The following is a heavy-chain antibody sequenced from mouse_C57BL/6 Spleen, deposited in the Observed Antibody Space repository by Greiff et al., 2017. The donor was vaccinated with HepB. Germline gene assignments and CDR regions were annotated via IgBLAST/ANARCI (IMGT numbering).Heavy chain of an antibody. D-gene: IGHD2-2*01. CDR3: ARVRSYGYDPAWFAY. J-gene: IGHJ3*01. Sequence: QVQLQQPGAELVKPGASVKMSCKASGYTFTSYWITWVKQRPGQGLEWIGDIYPGSGSTNYNEKFKSKATLTVDTSSSTAYMQLSSLTSEDSAVYYGARVRSYGYDPAWFAYWGQGTLVTVSA. V-gene: IGHV1-55*01. CDR2: IYPGSGST. CDR1: GYTFTSYW.